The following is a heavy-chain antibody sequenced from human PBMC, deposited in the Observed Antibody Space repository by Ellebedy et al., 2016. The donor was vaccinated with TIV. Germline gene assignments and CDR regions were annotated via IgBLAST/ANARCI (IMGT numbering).Heavy chain of an antibody. V-gene: IGHV3-74*01. CDR3: ARGGGGSTGSDYFDY. J-gene: IGHJ4*02. D-gene: IGHD2-2*01. CDR1: GFTFSSHW. CDR2: INSDGSST. Sequence: PGGSLRLSCAASGFTFSSHWMHWVRQAPGKGLVWVSRINSDGSSTSYADSVKGRFTISRDNAKNTLYLQMNSLRAEDKAVYYSARGGGGSTGSDYFDYWGQGTLVTVSS.